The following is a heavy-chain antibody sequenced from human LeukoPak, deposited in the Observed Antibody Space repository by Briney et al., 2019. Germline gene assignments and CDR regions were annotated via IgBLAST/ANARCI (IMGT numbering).Heavy chain of an antibody. D-gene: IGHD1-7*01. V-gene: IGHV3-15*01. CDR2: IKSKTDGGTT. Sequence: GGSLRLSCAASGFTFSNAWMSWVRQASGKGLEWVGRIKSKTDGGTTDYAAPVKGRFTISRDDSKNTLYLQMNSLKTEDTAVYYCTTEDGTTIPFGNYWGQGTLVTVSS. CDR3: TTEDGTTIPFGNY. J-gene: IGHJ4*02. CDR1: GFTFSNAW.